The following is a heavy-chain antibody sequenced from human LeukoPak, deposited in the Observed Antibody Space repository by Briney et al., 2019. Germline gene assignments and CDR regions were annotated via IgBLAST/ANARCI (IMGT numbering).Heavy chain of an antibody. CDR3: ARERGVDIVVVPAATAMDV. J-gene: IGHJ6*03. CDR2: ISSSSSTI. D-gene: IGHD2-2*01. Sequence: GGSLRLSCAASGFTFSSYSMNWVRQAPGKGLEWVSYISSSSSTIYYADSVKGRFTISRDNAKNSLCLQMNSLRAEDTAVYYCARERGVDIVVVPAATAMDVWGKGTTVTVSS. V-gene: IGHV3-48*04. CDR1: GFTFSSYS.